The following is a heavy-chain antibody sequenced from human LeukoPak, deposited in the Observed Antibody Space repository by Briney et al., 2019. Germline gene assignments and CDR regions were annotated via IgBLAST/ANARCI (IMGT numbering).Heavy chain of an antibody. J-gene: IGHJ4*02. Sequence: GGSLRLSCAASGFTFSSYSMNWVRQAPGKGLEWVSSISSSSSYIYYADSVKGRFTISRDNAKNSLYLQMNSLRAEDTAVYYCAKGLTIFGVAIPGYFDYWGQGTLVTVSS. CDR3: AKGLTIFGVAIPGYFDY. CDR1: GFTFSSYS. V-gene: IGHV3-21*01. D-gene: IGHD3-3*01. CDR2: ISSSSSYI.